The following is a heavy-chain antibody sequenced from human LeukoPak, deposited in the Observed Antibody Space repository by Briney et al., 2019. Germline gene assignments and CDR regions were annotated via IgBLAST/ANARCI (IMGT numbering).Heavy chain of an antibody. Sequence: GGSLRLSCAASGFTFSNYAMSWVRQAPGRGLEWVSTISGSGANTYYADSVKGRFTISRDNSKNTLYLQMNSLRADDTAIYYCAKGRALEVVAAFNYWGRGTVVTASS. CDR2: ISGSGANT. J-gene: IGHJ4*02. CDR3: AKGRALEVVAAFNY. D-gene: IGHD2-15*01. V-gene: IGHV3-23*01. CDR1: GFTFSNYA.